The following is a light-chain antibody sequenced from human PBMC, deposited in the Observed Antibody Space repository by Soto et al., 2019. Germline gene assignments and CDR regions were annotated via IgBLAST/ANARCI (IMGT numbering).Light chain of an antibody. V-gene: IGKV3-15*01. CDR3: QQYNNWPPYT. J-gene: IGKJ2*01. CDR1: QSVSRT. Sequence: EIVMTQSPATLSVSPGERATLSCRASQSVSRTLAWYQQKPGQAPRPLFYGASTRATGIPARFSGSGSGTEFTLTISSLQSEDFAVYYCQQYNNWPPYTFGQGTKLEIK. CDR2: GAS.